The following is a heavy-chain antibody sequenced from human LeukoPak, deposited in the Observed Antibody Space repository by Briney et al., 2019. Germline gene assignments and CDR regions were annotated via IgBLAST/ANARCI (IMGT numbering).Heavy chain of an antibody. CDR3: ARESHTSTTFDY. Sequence: GGSLRLSCAASGFTFSRHAMHWVRQASGKGLEWVAVISYDGSNEYYADSVKGRFTISRDNSKNTLYLQMNSLRAEDTAVYYCARESHTSTTFDYWGQGTLVTVSS. V-gene: IGHV3-30-3*01. D-gene: IGHD1-1*01. J-gene: IGHJ4*02. CDR2: ISYDGSNE. CDR1: GFTFSRHA.